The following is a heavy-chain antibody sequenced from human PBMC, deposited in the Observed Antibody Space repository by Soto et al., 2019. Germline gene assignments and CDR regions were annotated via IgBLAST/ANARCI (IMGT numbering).Heavy chain of an antibody. D-gene: IGHD4-17*01. CDR1: GGSIIGFY. J-gene: IGHJ4*02. V-gene: IGHV4-59*01. Sequence: PSETLSLTCTVSGGSIIGFYWSWMRQPPGKGLEWIGYIFYAGTTLYTPSLKSRVTISVDLSKNQFSLRLSSVTTADTALYYCARTTAVPNTLRSRYFFDYWGQGTLVTVSS. CDR2: IFYAGTT. CDR3: ARTTAVPNTLRSRYFFDY.